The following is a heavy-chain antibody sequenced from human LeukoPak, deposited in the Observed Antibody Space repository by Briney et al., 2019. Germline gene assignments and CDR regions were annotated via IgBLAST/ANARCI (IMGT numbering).Heavy chain of an antibody. V-gene: IGHV5-51*01. Sequence: GESLKISCKASGYIFTSYWIGWVRQIPGKGLEWMGIIYPGDSGTRYSPSVQGQVTISADQSISAAYLQWSSLKASDTAVYYCARRQVDGKSCDYWGQGTLVTVSS. J-gene: IGHJ4*02. CDR2: IYPGDSGT. CDR1: GYIFTSYW. CDR3: ARRQVDGKSCDY.